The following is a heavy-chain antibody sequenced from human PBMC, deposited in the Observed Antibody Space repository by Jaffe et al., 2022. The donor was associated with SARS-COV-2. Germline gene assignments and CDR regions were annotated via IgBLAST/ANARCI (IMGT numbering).Heavy chain of an antibody. V-gene: IGHV4-31*03. J-gene: IGHJ4*02. Sequence: QVQLQESGPGLVKPSQTLSLTCTVSGGSISSGGYYWSWIRQDPGKGLEWIGYIYYNGNTYYNPSLKSRVIMSVDTSKKQFSLRLSSVTAADTAVYYCARGSDYFDQWGQGTLVTVSS. CDR1: GGSISSGGYY. CDR3: ARGSDYFDQ. CDR2: IYYNGNT.